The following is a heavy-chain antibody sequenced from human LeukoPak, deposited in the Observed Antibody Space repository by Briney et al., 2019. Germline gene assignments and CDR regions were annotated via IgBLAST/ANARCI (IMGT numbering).Heavy chain of an antibody. V-gene: IGHV1-8*01. Sequence: ASVKVSCKASGYSFTEYDINWVRQAAGQGPELMGWINPNSYNKAYTGKFQGRLTMTTNTSTTTVYMELSSLRYEDTAIYYCERGATFQRQALAYWGQGTLVIVSS. CDR2: INPNSYNK. CDR1: GYSFTEYD. CDR3: ERGATFQRQALAY. J-gene: IGHJ4*02. D-gene: IGHD3-16*01.